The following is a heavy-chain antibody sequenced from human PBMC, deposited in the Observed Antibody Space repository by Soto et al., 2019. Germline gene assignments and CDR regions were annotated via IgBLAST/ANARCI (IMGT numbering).Heavy chain of an antibody. V-gene: IGHV3-30*18. D-gene: IGHD3-3*01. Sequence: GGSLRLSCAASGFTFSSYGMHWVRQAPGKGLEWVAVISYDGSNKYYADSVKGRFTISRDNSKNTLYLQMNSLRAEDTAVYYCAKDLNTIFGVVITPYYYYYGMDVWGQGTTVTVSS. CDR3: AKDLNTIFGVVITPYYYYYGMDV. CDR2: ISYDGSNK. J-gene: IGHJ6*02. CDR1: GFTFSSYG.